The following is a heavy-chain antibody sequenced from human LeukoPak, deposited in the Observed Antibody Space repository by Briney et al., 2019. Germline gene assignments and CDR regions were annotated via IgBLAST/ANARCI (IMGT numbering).Heavy chain of an antibody. V-gene: IGHV3-15*01. J-gene: IGHJ4*02. CDR2: IKSNTDGGTT. Sequence: GGSLRLSCAASGFTFTNAWMSWVRQAPGKGLEWVGHIKSNTDGGTTDYAAPVKGRFTISRDDSKNTLYLQMNSLKTEDTALYYCATEYYGSYNYWGQGALATVSS. CDR3: ATEYYGSYNY. CDR1: GFTFTNAW. D-gene: IGHD1-26*01.